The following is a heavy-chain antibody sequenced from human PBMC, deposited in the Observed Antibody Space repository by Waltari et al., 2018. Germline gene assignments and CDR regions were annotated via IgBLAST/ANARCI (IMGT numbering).Heavy chain of an antibody. CDR3: ARTGRIAVAGFDY. V-gene: IGHV3-53*01. D-gene: IGHD6-19*01. CDR1: GFTVSSNY. CDR2: IYSGGST. J-gene: IGHJ4*02. Sequence: EVQLVESGGGLIQPGGSLRLSCAASGFTVSSNYMSWVRQAPGKGLEWVSVIYSGGSTYYADSVKGRFTISRDNSKNTLYLQMNSLRAEDTAVYYCARTGRIAVAGFDYWGQGTLVTVSS.